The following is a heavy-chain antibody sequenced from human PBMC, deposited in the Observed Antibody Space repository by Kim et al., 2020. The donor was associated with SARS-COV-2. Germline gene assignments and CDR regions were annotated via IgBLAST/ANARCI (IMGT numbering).Heavy chain of an antibody. D-gene: IGHD3-9*01. CDR2: ISPDDI. CDR3: PRDFDWALDL. CDR1: GFALSSYS. J-gene: IGHJ5*02. Sequence: GGSLRLSCVASGFALSSYSMNWVRQAPGKGLEWLSYISPDDIYYADSVQGRFTISIHYAKNALYLQMNSLRDGDTALYFCPRDFDWALDLWGPGTLVTVS. V-gene: IGHV3-21*05.